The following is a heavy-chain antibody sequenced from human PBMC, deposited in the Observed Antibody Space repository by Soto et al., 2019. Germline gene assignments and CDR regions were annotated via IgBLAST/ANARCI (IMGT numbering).Heavy chain of an antibody. CDR2: VFYKGNT. CDR3: AGRYYFDSSGYADALDV. J-gene: IGHJ3*01. V-gene: IGHV4-30-4*01. CDR1: GDSISSGEYY. D-gene: IGHD3-22*01. Sequence: QVHLQESGPGLVKPSQTLSLTCTVSGDSISSGEYYWAWIRQPPGKGLEWIGYVFYKGNTYYNPSLKSRLSIDVDTAKSQFSLRLSSVTAADTAVYYCAGRYYFDSSGYADALDVWGQGTNVIVSS.